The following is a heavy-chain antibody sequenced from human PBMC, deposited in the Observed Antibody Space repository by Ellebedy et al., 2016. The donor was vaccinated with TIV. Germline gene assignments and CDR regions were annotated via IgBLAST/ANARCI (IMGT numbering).Heavy chain of an antibody. CDR1: GYTFTNFG. V-gene: IGHV1-18*01. Sequence: ASVKVSXXASGYTFTNFGITWVRQAPGQGLEWMGWISTSNGDTKYAPSLQDRVTMTTDTSTRTAYMELRSLTSDDTAVYYCTRILGDNNGHYLRNFDYWGQGTLVTVSS. D-gene: IGHD3-22*01. CDR2: ISTSNGDT. J-gene: IGHJ4*02. CDR3: TRILGDNNGHYLRNFDY.